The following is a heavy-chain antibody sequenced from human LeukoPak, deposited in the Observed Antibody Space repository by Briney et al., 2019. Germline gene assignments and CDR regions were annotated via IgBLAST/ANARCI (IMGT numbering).Heavy chain of an antibody. Sequence: GGSLRLSCAASGFTFSTYWMTWVRQAPGKGLEWVANIKPDGSQIYYVDSVKGRFTISRDNSKNTLYLQMNSLRAEDTAVYYCARATGVKEDFDYWGQGTLVTVSS. V-gene: IGHV3-7*01. D-gene: IGHD1-14*01. J-gene: IGHJ4*02. CDR2: IKPDGSQI. CDR1: GFTFSTYW. CDR3: ARATGVKEDFDY.